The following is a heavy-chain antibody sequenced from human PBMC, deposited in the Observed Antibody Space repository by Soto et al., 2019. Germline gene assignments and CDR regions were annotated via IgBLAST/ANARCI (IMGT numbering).Heavy chain of an antibody. V-gene: IGHV1-46*01. CDR2: INPSGGST. CDR3: ARENRSGGTAFDI. CDR1: GYPFTSYY. Sequence: XSVKVSCNAAGYPFTSYYMHWVRQAPGQGLEWMGIINPSGGSTSYAQKFQGRVTMTRDTSTSTVYMELSSLRSEDTAVYYCARENRSGGTAFDIWGQGTMVTVSS. D-gene: IGHD2-15*01. J-gene: IGHJ3*02.